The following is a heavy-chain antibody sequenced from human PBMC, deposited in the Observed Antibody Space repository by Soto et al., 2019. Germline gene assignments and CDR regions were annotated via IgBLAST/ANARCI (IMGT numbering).Heavy chain of an antibody. J-gene: IGHJ4*02. CDR1: GYTLTELS. Sequence: ASVKVSCKVSGYTLTELSMHWVRQAPGKGLEWMGGFDPEDGETIYAQKFQGRVTMTEDTSTDTAYMELSSLRSEDTAVYYCATGRTLNVYFDYWGQGTLVTVSS. CDR2: FDPEDGET. V-gene: IGHV1-24*01. CDR3: ATGRTLNVYFDY.